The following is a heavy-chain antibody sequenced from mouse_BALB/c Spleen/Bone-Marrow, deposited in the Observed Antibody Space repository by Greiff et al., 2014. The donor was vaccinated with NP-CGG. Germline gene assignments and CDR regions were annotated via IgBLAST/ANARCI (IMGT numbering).Heavy chain of an antibody. CDR2: IYPGNSDT. CDR1: GYSFTNYW. Sequence: VQLQQSGTVLARPGASVKMSCKASGYSFTNYWLQWVKQRPGQGLEWIGAIYPGNSDTSYNQKFKGKAKLTAVTSASTAYMELSSLKNEDSAVYYCTRCGSSYDWYFDVWGAGTTVTVSS. J-gene: IGHJ1*01. V-gene: IGHV1-5*01. CDR3: TRCGSSYDWYFDV. D-gene: IGHD1-1*01.